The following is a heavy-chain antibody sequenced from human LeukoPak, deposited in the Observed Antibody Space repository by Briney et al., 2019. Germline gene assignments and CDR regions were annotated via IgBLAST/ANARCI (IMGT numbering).Heavy chain of an antibody. CDR2: IYYSGST. Sequence: PSETLSLTCTVSGGSVRSSNYYWGWIRQPPGKGLEWIGNIYYSGSTYYNPSLKSRVTISVDTSKNQFSLKLSSVTAADTAVYYCARAATTVTTYYYYGMDVWGQGTTVTVSS. J-gene: IGHJ6*02. D-gene: IGHD4-17*01. V-gene: IGHV4-39*07. CDR1: GGSVRSSNYY. CDR3: ARAATTVTTYYYYGMDV.